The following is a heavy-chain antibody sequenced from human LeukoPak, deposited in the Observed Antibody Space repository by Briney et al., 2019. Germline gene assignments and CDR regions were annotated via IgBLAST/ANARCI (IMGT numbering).Heavy chain of an antibody. V-gene: IGHV3-30*18. Sequence: GRSLRLSCAASGFTFSNYGLHWVRQARDKGLEWVALISYDGSNKYYADSVKGRFTISRDNSKNTLYLQMSSLRAEDTAVYYCVKESGFMVAPNSAFDIWGQGTMVTVSS. J-gene: IGHJ3*02. CDR2: ISYDGSNK. CDR3: VKESGFMVAPNSAFDI. D-gene: IGHD4/OR15-4a*01. CDR1: GFTFSNYG.